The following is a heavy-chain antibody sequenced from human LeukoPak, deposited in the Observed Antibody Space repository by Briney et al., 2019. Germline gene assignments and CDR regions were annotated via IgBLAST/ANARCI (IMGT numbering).Heavy chain of an antibody. CDR2: IYTSGYT. CDR1: GGSISSSSYY. V-gene: IGHV4-39*07. CDR3: ARGPQRFGELRTFDY. D-gene: IGHD3-10*01. Sequence: SETLSLTCTVSGGSISSSSYYWGWIRQPPGKGLEWIGHIYTSGYTNYNSSLKSRVTISVDTSKNQFSLKLSSVTAADTAVYYCARGPQRFGELRTFDYWGQGTLVTVSS. J-gene: IGHJ4*02.